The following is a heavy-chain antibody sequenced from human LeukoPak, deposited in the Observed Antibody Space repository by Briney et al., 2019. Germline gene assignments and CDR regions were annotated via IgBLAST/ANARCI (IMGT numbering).Heavy chain of an antibody. Sequence: GRSLRLSCAASGFTFDDYAMHWVRQAPGKGLEWVSGISWNSGSIGYADSVKGRFTISRDNAKNSLYLQMNSLRAEDTAVYYCASARWLQLLHYWGQGTLVTVSS. CDR2: ISWNSGSI. D-gene: IGHD5-24*01. V-gene: IGHV3-9*01. CDR1: GFTFDDYA. CDR3: ASARWLQLLHY. J-gene: IGHJ4*02.